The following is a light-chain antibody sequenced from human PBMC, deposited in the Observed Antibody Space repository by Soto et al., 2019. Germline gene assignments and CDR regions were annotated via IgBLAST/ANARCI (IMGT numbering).Light chain of an antibody. CDR3: LLNYNGARGV. J-gene: IGLJ1*01. Sequence: QAVVTQEPSLTVSPGGPVTLNFGSSTGAVTSGHYPYWFKQKPGHAPRTLIFDTEQKHSWPPARFSSVLHGGKAALTLSGAQNEEAAEYCCLLNYNGARGVFGPGIKVTVL. CDR2: DTE. V-gene: IGLV7-46*01. CDR1: TGAVTSGHY.